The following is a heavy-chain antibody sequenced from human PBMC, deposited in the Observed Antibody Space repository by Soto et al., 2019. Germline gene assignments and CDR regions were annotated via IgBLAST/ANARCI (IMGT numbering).Heavy chain of an antibody. Sequence: QVHLVQSGAEVKKPGSSVKVSCKDSGGSFTSNAISWVRQAPGQGLEWMGTVLPILGTTNYAQKFKGRVTMTAAESTSTAYMELTSLTSEDTAMYYCASDRALIGFDHWGQGSLVTVSS. CDR2: VLPILGTT. V-gene: IGHV1-69*18. CDR1: GGSFTSNA. CDR3: ASDRALIGFDH. D-gene: IGHD3-16*01. J-gene: IGHJ4*02.